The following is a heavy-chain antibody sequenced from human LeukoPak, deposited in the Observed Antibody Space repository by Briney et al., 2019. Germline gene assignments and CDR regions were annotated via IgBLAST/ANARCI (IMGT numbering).Heavy chain of an antibody. D-gene: IGHD1-26*01. V-gene: IGHV4-61*01. Sequence: SETLSLTCTVSGGSISSSSYYWSWIRQPPGTGLEWIGYIYYSGSTSYNPSLKSRVTISVDTSKKQFSLKLSSVTAADTAFYYCARYIVSYPHDAFDIWGQGTMVTVSS. J-gene: IGHJ3*02. CDR2: IYYSGST. CDR1: GGSISSSSYY. CDR3: ARYIVSYPHDAFDI.